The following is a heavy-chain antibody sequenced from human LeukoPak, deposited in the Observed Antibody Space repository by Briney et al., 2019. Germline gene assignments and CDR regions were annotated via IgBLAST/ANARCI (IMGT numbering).Heavy chain of an antibody. CDR3: ARRQCSGGSCYYFDS. CDR2: IHPGDSST. Sequence: GESLKISCRGSGYSFATNWIGWVRQMPGKGLEWMGIIHPGDSSTRYSPSLQGQVTILSDKSINTAYLQWSSLKASDTAMYYCARRQCSGGSCYYFDSWGQGTLVTVSS. J-gene: IGHJ4*02. D-gene: IGHD2-15*01. V-gene: IGHV5-51*01. CDR1: GYSFATNW.